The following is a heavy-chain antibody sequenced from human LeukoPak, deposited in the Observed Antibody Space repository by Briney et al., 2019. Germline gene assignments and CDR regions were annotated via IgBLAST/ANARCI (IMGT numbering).Heavy chain of an antibody. J-gene: IGHJ5*02. CDR1: GDTFSSNSVT. CDR3: ARRLAQYDGFDR. CDR2: KYYRSTWYN. Sequence: QTLSLTCAISGDTFSSNSVTWHCRRQARSRGREWLGRKYYRSTWYNDYAVSVRGRITINPDTSKNQFSLHLNSVTPEDTAVYDCARRLAQYDGFDRWGEGIIVTVA. D-gene: IGHD3-9*01. V-gene: IGHV6-1*01.